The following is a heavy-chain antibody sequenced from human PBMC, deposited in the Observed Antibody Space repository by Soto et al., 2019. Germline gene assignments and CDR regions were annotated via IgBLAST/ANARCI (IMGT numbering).Heavy chain of an antibody. V-gene: IGHV4-59*08. CDR1: GGSISTYY. CDR2: IYYSGST. Sequence: SETLSLTCTVSGGSISTYYWSWIRQPPGKGLEWIGYIYYSGSTNYNPSLKSRVTISVDTSKNQFSLKLSSVTAADTAVYYCASRGTTTDCSGGSCYARGFDYWGQGTLVTVSS. CDR3: ASRGTTTDCSGGSCYARGFDY. J-gene: IGHJ4*02. D-gene: IGHD2-15*01.